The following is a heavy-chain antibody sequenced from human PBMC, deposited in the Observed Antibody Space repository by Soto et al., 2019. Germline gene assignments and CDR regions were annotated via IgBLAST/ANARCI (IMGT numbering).Heavy chain of an antibody. J-gene: IGHJ4*02. V-gene: IGHV3-30*18. CDR3: AKDAGSTEYFFAS. Sequence: QVQVVESGGGVVQPGRSLRLSCAASGFTFRTYAMHWVRQAPGKGLEWVAVISHDGSNTDCGDSVKGRFTISRDNSKSTVSLQMNSVRSEDTGVYYCAKDAGSTEYFFASWGQGTLVSVSS. D-gene: IGHD1-7*01. CDR2: ISHDGSNT. CDR1: GFTFRTYA.